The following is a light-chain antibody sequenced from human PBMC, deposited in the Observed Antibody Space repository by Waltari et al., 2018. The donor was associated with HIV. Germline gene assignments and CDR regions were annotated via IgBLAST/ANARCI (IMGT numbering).Light chain of an antibody. J-gene: IGKJ3*01. Sequence: AIRMTQSPSSFSASTGDRVTITCRASQGISSSLAWYQQKPGKAPKRLIYATSTLQSGVPSRFSGSGSGTDFTLTISYLQSEDFATYFCQQYYSYPFTFGPGTKVDIK. CDR3: QQYYSYPFT. CDR2: ATS. V-gene: IGKV1-8*01. CDR1: QGISSS.